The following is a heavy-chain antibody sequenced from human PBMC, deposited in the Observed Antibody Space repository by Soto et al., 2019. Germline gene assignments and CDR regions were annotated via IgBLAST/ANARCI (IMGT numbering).Heavy chain of an antibody. J-gene: IGHJ6*02. Sequence: EVQLVESGGGLVQPGGSLRLSCAASGFTVSSNYMSWVRQAPGKGLEWVSVIYSGGNTHYADSVKGRFTISRDDSKNTLYLQMSSLRGEDTAVYYCARLDVWGQVTTVTVSS. CDR2: IYSGGNT. V-gene: IGHV3-66*01. CDR1: GFTVSSNY. CDR3: ARLDV.